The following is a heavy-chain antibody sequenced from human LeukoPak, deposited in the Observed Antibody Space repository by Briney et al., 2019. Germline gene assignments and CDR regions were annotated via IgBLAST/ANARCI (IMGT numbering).Heavy chain of an antibody. Sequence: SETLSLTCTVSGGSISSSNWWSWVRQPPGKGLEWIGEIYHSGSTNYNPSLKSRVTISVDKSKNQFSLKLSSVTAADTAVYYCASSYSKGNFDYWGQGTLVTVSS. D-gene: IGHD4-11*01. CDR3: ASSYSKGNFDY. CDR1: GGSISSSNW. CDR2: IYHSGST. J-gene: IGHJ4*02. V-gene: IGHV4-4*02.